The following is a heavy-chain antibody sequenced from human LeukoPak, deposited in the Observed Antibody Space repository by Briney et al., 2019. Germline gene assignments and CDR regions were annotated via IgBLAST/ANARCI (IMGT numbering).Heavy chain of an antibody. D-gene: IGHD3-3*01. V-gene: IGHV3-7*01. J-gene: IGHJ4*02. CDR2: IKQDGSEK. Sequence: QSGGSLRLSCAASGFTFSSYWMSWVRQAPGKGLEWVANIKQDGSEKYYVDSVKGRFTISRDNAKNSLYLQMNSLRAEDTAVYYCARGGWSGYYSVFHYWGQGTLVTISS. CDR3: ARGGWSGYYSVFHY. CDR1: GFTFSSYW.